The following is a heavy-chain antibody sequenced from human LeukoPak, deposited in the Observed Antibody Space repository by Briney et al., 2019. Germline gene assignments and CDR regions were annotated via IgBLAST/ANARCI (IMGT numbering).Heavy chain of an antibody. CDR3: ARGRFVVVPAATEFDP. Sequence: ASVKVSCKASGYTFTDYYMHWVRQAPGQGLEWMGWINPNSGGTNCAQKFQGRVTMTRDTSISTAYMDLSRLRSDDTAVYYCARGRFVVVPAATEFDPWGQGTLVTVSS. CDR2: INPNSGGT. J-gene: IGHJ5*02. D-gene: IGHD2-2*01. CDR1: GYTFTDYY. V-gene: IGHV1-2*02.